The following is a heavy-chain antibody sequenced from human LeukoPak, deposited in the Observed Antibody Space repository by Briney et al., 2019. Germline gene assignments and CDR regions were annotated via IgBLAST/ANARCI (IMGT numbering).Heavy chain of an antibody. V-gene: IGHV4-34*01. CDR1: GGSFSGYY. D-gene: IGHD6-13*01. Sequence: SETLSLTCAVYGGSFSGYYWSWIRQPPGKGLEWIGEINHSGSTNYNPSLKSRVTISVDTSKSQFSLKLSSVTAADTAVYYCARGRLPRIAAAPRYYYYGMDVWGQGTTVTVSS. CDR3: ARGRLPRIAAAPRYYYYGMDV. CDR2: INHSGST. J-gene: IGHJ6*02.